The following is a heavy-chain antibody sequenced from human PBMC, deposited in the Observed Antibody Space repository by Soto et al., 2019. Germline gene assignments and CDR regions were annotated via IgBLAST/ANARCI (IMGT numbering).Heavy chain of an antibody. CDR3: ARDTYYYDSSGYPPPDAFDI. J-gene: IGHJ3*02. CDR2: IIPIFGTA. V-gene: IGHV1-69*13. Sequence: SVKVSCKASGGTFSSYAISWVRQAPGQGLEWMGGIIPIFGTANYAQKFQGRVTITADESTSKDYMELSSLRSEETAVYYCARDTYYYDSSGYPPPDAFDIWGQGTMVTVSS. D-gene: IGHD3-22*01. CDR1: GGTFSSYA.